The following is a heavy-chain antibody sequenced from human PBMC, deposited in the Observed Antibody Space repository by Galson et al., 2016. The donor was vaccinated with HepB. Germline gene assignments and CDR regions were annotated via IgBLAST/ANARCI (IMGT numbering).Heavy chain of an antibody. D-gene: IGHD2-2*01. CDR1: GFTFSSYA. CDR2: INHSGST. Sequence: LRLSCAASGFTFSSYAMSWVRQAPGKGLEWIGEINHSGSTNYNPSLKSRVTISVDTSKNQFSLKLSSVTAADTAVYYCARGREIWRAVVPAASFDYWGQGTLVTVSS. V-gene: IGHV4-34*01. J-gene: IGHJ4*02. CDR3: ARGREIWRAVVPAASFDY.